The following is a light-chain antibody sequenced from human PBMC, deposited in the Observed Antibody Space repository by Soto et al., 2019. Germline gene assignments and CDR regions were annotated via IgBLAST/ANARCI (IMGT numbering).Light chain of an antibody. J-gene: IGLJ1*01. CDR3: CSYAGDYTFV. Sequence: QSVLIQPRSGSGSPGQSVTISCTGTSSDVGVYKYVSWYRQHPGKAPKLMIYDVITRPSGVPDRFSGSKSGNTASLTISGLQAEDEADYYCCSYAGDYTFVFGSGTKLTVL. CDR1: SSDVGVYKY. CDR2: DVI. V-gene: IGLV2-11*01.